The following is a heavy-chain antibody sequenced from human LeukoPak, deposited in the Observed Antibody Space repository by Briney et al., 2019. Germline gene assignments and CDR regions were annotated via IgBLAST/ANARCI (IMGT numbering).Heavy chain of an antibody. CDR2: INPSGGST. Sequence: ASVKVSCKASGYTFTSYDMHWVRQAPGQGLEWMGIINPSGGSTSYAQIFQGRVTMTRDTSKNQFSLRLSSVTAADTAVYYCARQMNTVTADYWGQGTLVTVSS. J-gene: IGHJ4*02. CDR1: GYTFTSYD. CDR3: ARQMNTVTADY. V-gene: IGHV1-46*01. D-gene: IGHD4-17*01.